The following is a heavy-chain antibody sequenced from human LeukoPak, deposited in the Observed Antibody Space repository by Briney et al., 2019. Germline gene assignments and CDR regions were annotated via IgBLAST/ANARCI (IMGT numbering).Heavy chain of an antibody. CDR1: GYSISSGYY. CDR3: GRRYQLYYFDC. D-gene: IGHD2-2*01. Sequence: SETLSLTCAVSGYSISSGYYWGWIRQPPGEGLGWIGSIYHSGSTYYNPSVKSRVTISVDKSKNQFSLKLSSVTAADTAVYYCGRRYQLYYFDCWGQGTLVTVSS. J-gene: IGHJ4*02. CDR2: IYHSGST. V-gene: IGHV4-38-2*01.